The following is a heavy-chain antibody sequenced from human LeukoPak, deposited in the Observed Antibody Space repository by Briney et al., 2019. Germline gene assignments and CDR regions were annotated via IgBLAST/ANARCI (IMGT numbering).Heavy chain of an antibody. CDR3: ARRGGSSGWDDAFDI. Sequence: SETLSLTCAVYGGSFSGYYWNWIRQPPGKGLEWIGEINHSGSTNYNPSLKSRVTISVDTSKNQFSLKLSSVTAADTAVYYCARRGGSSGWDDAFDIWGQGTMVTVSS. J-gene: IGHJ3*02. CDR2: INHSGST. V-gene: IGHV4-34*01. CDR1: GGSFSGYY. D-gene: IGHD6-19*01.